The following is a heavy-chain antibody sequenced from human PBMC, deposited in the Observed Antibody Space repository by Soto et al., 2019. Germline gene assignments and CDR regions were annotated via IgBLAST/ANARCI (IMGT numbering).Heavy chain of an antibody. CDR3: ATRWTSRTVVGYDYYGMDD. J-gene: IGHJ6*02. V-gene: IGHV1-69*11. CDR1: GGSFSSHA. CDR2: IIPTLNTV. Sequence: QVQLVQSGAEVKKPGSSVKVSCKASGGSFSSHAVSWVRQAPGEGLEWMGAIIPTLNTVTYAPKFQGRVTIRADESTGTATIELSSLRSEDTAVYYCATRWTSRTVVGYDYYGMDDWGQGTKVSVSS. D-gene: IGHD2-15*01.